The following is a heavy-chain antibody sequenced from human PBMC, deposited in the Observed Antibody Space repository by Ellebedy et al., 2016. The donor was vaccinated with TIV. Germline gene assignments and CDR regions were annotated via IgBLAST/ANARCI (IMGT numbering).Heavy chain of an antibody. CDR1: GFTFSDYW. V-gene: IGHV3-74*01. Sequence: GESLKISCAASGFTFSDYWMSWVRQAPGKGLVWVSRINSDGSSTSYADSVKGRFTISRDNAKNTVDLQMNSLRVEDTAVYYCARDQGYSSSWLTDWGQGALVTVSS. J-gene: IGHJ4*02. CDR2: INSDGSST. CDR3: ARDQGYSSSWLTD. D-gene: IGHD6-13*01.